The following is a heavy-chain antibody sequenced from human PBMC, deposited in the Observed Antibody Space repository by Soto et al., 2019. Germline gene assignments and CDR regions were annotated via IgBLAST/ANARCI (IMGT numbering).Heavy chain of an antibody. CDR2: INTSGGST. J-gene: IGHJ4*02. D-gene: IGHD3-16*01. CDR1: GYTLSSNY. V-gene: IGHV1-46*01. CDR3: ASLEITGY. Sequence: QVQLVQSGAEVKKPGASVKVSCKASGYTLSSNYMVWVRQAPGQGLAWMGIINTSGGSTDYAQKFQGRLTMTRDTSTNTVYMELSSLRSEDTAVYYCASLEITGYWGQGTQVTVSS.